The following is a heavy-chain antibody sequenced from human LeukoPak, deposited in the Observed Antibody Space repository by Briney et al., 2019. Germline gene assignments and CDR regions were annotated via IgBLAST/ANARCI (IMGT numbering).Heavy chain of an antibody. J-gene: IGHJ6*02. D-gene: IGHD5-12*01. CDR1: GYKFTSYW. V-gene: IGHV5-51*01. CDR2: IYPGDSDT. Sequence: GESLKISCKGSGYKFTSYWIGWVRQMPGKGLEWMGIIYPGDSDTRYSPSFQGQVTISADKSISIAYLQWSSLKASDTAMYYCATNGGGYENYYYYGMDVWGQGTTVTVSS. CDR3: ATNGGGYENYYYYGMDV.